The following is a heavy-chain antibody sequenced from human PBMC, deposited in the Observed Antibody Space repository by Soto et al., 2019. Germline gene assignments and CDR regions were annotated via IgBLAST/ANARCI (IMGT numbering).Heavy chain of an antibody. CDR1: GFTFSAYW. CDR2: ISDDGSTA. V-gene: IGHV3-74*01. D-gene: IGHD1-1*01. J-gene: IGHJ4*02. CDR3: ARGPRVSSTGTGAH. Sequence: PGGSLRLSCAVSGFTFSAYWMHWVRQVPGKGLTWVSRISDDGSTATYAHSVKGRFVISRDNAKNSLYLEMNTLRVDDSGLYYCARGPRVSSTGTGAHWGRGTLVTVSS.